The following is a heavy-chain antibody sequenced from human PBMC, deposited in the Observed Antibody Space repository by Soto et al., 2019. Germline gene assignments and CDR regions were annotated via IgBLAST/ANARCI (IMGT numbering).Heavy chain of an antibody. CDR3: ARLSSSWYFGHFQH. CDR1: GFSFVNYA. Sequence: QAGGSLRLSCAASGFSFVNYAMNWVRQAPGKGLEWVSGLSGSGTSTYYADSVKGRFTISRDNSRDTLFLQMNSLTADDTAVYYCARLSSSWYFGHFQHWGQGTLVTASS. J-gene: IGHJ1*01. V-gene: IGHV3-23*01. D-gene: IGHD6-13*01. CDR2: LSGSGTST.